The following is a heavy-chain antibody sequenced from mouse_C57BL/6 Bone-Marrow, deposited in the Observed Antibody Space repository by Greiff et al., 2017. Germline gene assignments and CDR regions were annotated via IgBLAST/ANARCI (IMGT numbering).Heavy chain of an antibody. CDR2: IDPSDSET. J-gene: IGHJ4*01. V-gene: IGHV1-52*01. CDR1: GYTFTSYW. D-gene: IGHD4-1*01. Sequence: QVQLQQPGAELVRPGSSVKLSCKASGYTFTSYWMHWVKQRPIQGLEWIGNIDPSDSETHYNQKFKDKATLTVDKSSSTAYMKLSSLTSEDSAVXYCARRMGHYYAMDYWGQGTSVTVSS. CDR3: ARRMGHYYAMDY.